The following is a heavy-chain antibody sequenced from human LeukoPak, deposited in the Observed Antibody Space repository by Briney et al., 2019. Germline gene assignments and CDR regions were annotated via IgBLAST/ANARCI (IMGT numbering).Heavy chain of an antibody. V-gene: IGHV3-53*01. CDR1: GFTVSSNF. CDR2: IYSGGST. Sequence: GGSLRLSCAASGFTVSSNFLSGVRQPPGKGLEWVSDIYSGGSTYYADSVKGRFTISRDNSKNTLYLQMNSLRAEDTAVYYCTRGGGGSFPHYWGQGTRVTVSS. J-gene: IGHJ4*02. CDR3: TRGGGGSFPHY. D-gene: IGHD2-21*01.